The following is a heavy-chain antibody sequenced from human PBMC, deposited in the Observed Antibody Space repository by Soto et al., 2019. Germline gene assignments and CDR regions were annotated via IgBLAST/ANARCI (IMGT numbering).Heavy chain of an antibody. CDR3: ASQYGMDV. Sequence: EVQLVESGGGLVQPGGSLRLSCAASGCTFSSYSMNWVRQEPGQGLERISHIRSSGSSIYYADSVTGRFTISRDSAKNSLYLQMNSLRDEDPAVYYCASQYGMDVWGQGTTVTVSS. CDR1: GCTFSSYS. CDR2: IRSSGSSI. J-gene: IGHJ6*02. V-gene: IGHV3-48*02.